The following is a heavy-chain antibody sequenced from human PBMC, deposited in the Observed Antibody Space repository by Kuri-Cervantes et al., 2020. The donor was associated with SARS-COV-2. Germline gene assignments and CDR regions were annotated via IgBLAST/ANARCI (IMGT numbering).Heavy chain of an antibody. CDR1: GFTFSRHG. CDR2: TWHDGSIE. Sequence: GESLKISCAASGFTFSRHGMHWVRQAPGKGLEWVAVTWHDGSIEYYADSVKGRFTISRDNSKNTLYLHMNSLGAEDTAIYHCARGGAYGYRGAFDIWGQGTMVTVSS. V-gene: IGHV3-33*01. D-gene: IGHD5-24*01. J-gene: IGHJ3*02. CDR3: ARGGAYGYRGAFDI.